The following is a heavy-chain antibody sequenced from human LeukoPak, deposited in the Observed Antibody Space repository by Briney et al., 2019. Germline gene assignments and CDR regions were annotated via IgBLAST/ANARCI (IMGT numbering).Heavy chain of an antibody. CDR1: GGSFSGYY. V-gene: IGHV4-34*01. CDR2: INHSGST. Sequence: ASETLSLTCAVYGGSFSGYYWSWIRQPPGKGLEWIGEINHSGSTNYNPSLKSRVTISVDTSKNQFSLKLSSVTAADTAVYYCARGGSVGWLGYYYYYYGMDVWGQGTTVTVSS. CDR3: ARGGSVGWLGYYYYYYGMDV. J-gene: IGHJ6*02. D-gene: IGHD3-10*01.